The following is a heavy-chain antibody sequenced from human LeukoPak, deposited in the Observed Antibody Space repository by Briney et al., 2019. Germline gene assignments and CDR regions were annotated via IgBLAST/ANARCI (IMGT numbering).Heavy chain of an antibody. CDR3: ARHGGHYQSDD. CDR1: GGSITSNH. Sequence: SETLSLTCTVSGGSITSNHWSWVRQPPGKGLEWIGQVHHSGGTSYNPSLRSRVTISMDKSENQFSLKLNSVTAADTAVYYCARHGGHYQSDDWGQGTLVTVSS. J-gene: IGHJ4*02. CDR2: VHHSGGT. V-gene: IGHV4-4*02. D-gene: IGHD2-21*01.